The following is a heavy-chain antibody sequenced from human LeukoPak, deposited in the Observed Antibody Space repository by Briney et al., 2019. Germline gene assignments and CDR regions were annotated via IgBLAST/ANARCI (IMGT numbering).Heavy chain of an antibody. CDR1: GFSLSTSGVG. CDR2: IYWNDDK. J-gene: IGHJ5*02. D-gene: IGHD3-3*01. CDR3: AHSRRPTIFVVVIDNWFDP. V-gene: IGHV2-5*01. Sequence: SGPTLVNPTQTLTLTCTFSGFSLSTSGVGVGWIRQPPGKALEWLALIYWNDDKRYSPSLKSRLTITKDTSKNQVVLTMTNMDPVDTATYYCAHSRRPTIFVVVIDNWFDPWGQGTLVTVSS.